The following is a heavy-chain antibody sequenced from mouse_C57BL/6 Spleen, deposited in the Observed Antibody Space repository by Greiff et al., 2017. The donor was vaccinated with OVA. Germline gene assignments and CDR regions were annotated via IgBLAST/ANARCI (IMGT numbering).Heavy chain of an antibody. Sequence: VKLVESGAELVRPGASVTLSCKASGYTFTDYEMHWVKQTPVHGLEWIGAIDPETGGTAYNQKFKGKAILTADKSSSTAYMELRSLTSEDSAVYYCTRLGTMIKYFDVWGTGTTVTVSS. CDR1: GYTFTDYE. D-gene: IGHD2-4*01. V-gene: IGHV1-15*01. J-gene: IGHJ1*03. CDR3: TRLGTMIKYFDV. CDR2: IDPETGGT.